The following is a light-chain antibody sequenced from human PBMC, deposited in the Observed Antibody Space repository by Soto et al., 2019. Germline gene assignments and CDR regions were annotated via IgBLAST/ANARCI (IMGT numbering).Light chain of an antibody. V-gene: IGLV2-14*03. Sequence: QSALTQPASVSGSPGQSITISCTGTSSDIGDSNNVSWYQQHPGKAPKLVIYDVSNRPSGVSNRFSGSKSANTASLTISGLQAEDEADYYCSSFRSSSTSYVFGTGTKLTVL. CDR1: SSDIGDSNN. CDR3: SSFRSSSTSYV. J-gene: IGLJ1*01. CDR2: DVS.